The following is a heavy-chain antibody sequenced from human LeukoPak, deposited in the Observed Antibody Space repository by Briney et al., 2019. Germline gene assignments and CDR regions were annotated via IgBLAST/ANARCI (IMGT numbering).Heavy chain of an antibody. CDR3: ASMGSDGFDI. Sequence: GASVKVSCKASGYTFSSYAMNWVRQAPGQGLEFMGWINTYTGNPTYAQAFTGRFVFSVDTSVSTANLQIRSLKTEDTAVYYCASMGSDGFDIWGQGTVVSVSS. V-gene: IGHV7-4-1*01. J-gene: IGHJ3*02. CDR1: GYTFSSYA. CDR2: INTYTGNP.